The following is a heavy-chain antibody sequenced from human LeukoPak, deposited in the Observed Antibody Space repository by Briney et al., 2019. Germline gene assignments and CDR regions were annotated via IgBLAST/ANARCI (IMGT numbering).Heavy chain of an antibody. Sequence: SVKVSCKASGYTFTSYGISWVRQAPGQGLEWMGGIIPIFGTANYAQKFQGGVTITADESTSTAYMELSSLRSEDTAVYYCAKEIYSSGWALGYWGQGTLVTVSS. D-gene: IGHD6-19*01. V-gene: IGHV1-69*13. CDR1: GYTFTSYG. CDR2: IIPIFGTA. CDR3: AKEIYSSGWALGY. J-gene: IGHJ4*02.